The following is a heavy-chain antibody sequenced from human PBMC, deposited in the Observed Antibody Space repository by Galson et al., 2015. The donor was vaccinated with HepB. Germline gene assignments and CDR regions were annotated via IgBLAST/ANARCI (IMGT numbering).Heavy chain of an antibody. D-gene: IGHD2-21*01. Sequence: SLRLSCAASGFTFSSYGMNWVRQAPGKGLEWVSSISSISSYISYAASVKGRFTISRDNAQNSLFLQMNRLRGEDTAVYYCARDFLWQHLVPQDRRDYWGQGTLVTVSS. CDR1: GFTFSSYG. V-gene: IGHV3-21*01. CDR3: ARDFLWQHLVPQDRRDY. J-gene: IGHJ4*02. CDR2: ISSISSYI.